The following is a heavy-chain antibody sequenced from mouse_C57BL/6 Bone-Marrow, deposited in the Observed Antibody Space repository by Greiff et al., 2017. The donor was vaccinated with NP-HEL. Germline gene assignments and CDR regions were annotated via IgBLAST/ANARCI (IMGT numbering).Heavy chain of an antibody. CDR1: GFTFTDYY. J-gene: IGHJ3*01. CDR2: IRNKANGYTT. V-gene: IGHV7-3*01. Sequence: EVKLVESGGGLVQPGGSLSLSCAASGFTFTDYYMSWVRPPPGKALEWLGFIRNKANGYTTEYSASVKGRCTISRDNSQSILYLQMNALRAEDSATYYCARSYYYGSPFAYWGQGTLVTVSA. D-gene: IGHD1-1*01. CDR3: ARSYYYGSPFAY.